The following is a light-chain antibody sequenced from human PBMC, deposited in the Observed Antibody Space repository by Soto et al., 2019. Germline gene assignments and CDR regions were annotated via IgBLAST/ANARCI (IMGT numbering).Light chain of an antibody. CDR3: MQALQTPLT. CDR2: LGS. V-gene: IGKV2-28*01. Sequence: DIVMTQSPLSLPVTPGEPASISCRSSQSLLHGNGYNYLDWYLQKPGQSPQLLIYLGSNRAYGVSDRSGGSGSGTDFTLKISTVGAEDVGVYYCMQALQTPLTFGGGTKVEIK. J-gene: IGKJ4*01. CDR1: QSLLHGNGYNY.